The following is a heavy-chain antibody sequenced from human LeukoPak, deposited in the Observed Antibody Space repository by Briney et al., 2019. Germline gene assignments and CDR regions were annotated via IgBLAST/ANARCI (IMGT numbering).Heavy chain of an antibody. V-gene: IGHV1-18*01. D-gene: IGHD1-1*01. CDR2: ISAYNGNT. CDR1: GYTFTIYG. CDR3: ARGIQLLSSKRYYFDY. J-gene: IGHJ4*02. Sequence: GASVKVSCKASGYTFTIYGISWVRQAPGQGLEWMGWISAYNGNTNYAQKLQGRVTMTTDTSTSTAYMELRSLRSDDTAVYYCARGIQLLSSKRYYFDYWGQGTLVTVSS.